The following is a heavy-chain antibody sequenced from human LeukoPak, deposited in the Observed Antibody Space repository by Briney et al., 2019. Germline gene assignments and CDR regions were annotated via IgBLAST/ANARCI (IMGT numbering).Heavy chain of an antibody. D-gene: IGHD3-22*01. Sequence: GGPLRLSCAASGFTFSSYAMSWVRQAPGKGLEWVSGISGSGGSTYTDSVKGRFTISRDNAKSTLYLQMNSLRAEDTAVYYCAKDPYSSSGYYIHYWGQGTLVTVSS. CDR3: AKDPYSSSGYYIHY. V-gene: IGHV3-23*01. CDR1: GFTFSSYA. CDR2: ISGSGGST. J-gene: IGHJ4*02.